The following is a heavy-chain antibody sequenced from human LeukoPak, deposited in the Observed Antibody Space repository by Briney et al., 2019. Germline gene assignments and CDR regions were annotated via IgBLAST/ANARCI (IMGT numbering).Heavy chain of an antibody. Sequence: GGSLRLSCAASGFTVNNNYMSWVRQAPGKGLEWVSVIYSGGSTFYADSVKGRLTISRDNSKNTLYLHMDSPRAEDTAVYYCAGGVLPYYFDYWGQGTLVTVSS. V-gene: IGHV3-66*01. CDR2: IYSGGST. CDR3: AGGVLPYYFDY. J-gene: IGHJ4*02. CDR1: GFTVNNNY.